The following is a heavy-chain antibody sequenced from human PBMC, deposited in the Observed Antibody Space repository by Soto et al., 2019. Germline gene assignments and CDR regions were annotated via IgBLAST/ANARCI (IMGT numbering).Heavy chain of an antibody. CDR1: GGSISSGGYS. CDR2: IYHSGST. CDR3: VKSTYYYDSSGYYYWFDP. V-gene: IGHV4-30-2*02. J-gene: IGHJ5*02. Sequence: SETLSLTCAVSGGSISSGGYSWSWIRQPPGKGLEWIGYIYHSGSTYYNPSLKSRVTISVDRSKNQFSLKLSSLRAEDTAVYYCVKSTYYYDSSGYYYWFDPWGQGTLVTVSS. D-gene: IGHD3-22*01.